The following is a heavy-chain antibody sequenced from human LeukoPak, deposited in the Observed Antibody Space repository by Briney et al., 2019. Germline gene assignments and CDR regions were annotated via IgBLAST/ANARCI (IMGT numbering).Heavy chain of an antibody. CDR2: ISGSGGTT. D-gene: IGHD2-15*01. V-gene: IGHV3-23*01. J-gene: IGHJ4*02. CDR1: GFTFGSYA. Sequence: PGGSLRLSCAASGFTFGSYAMNWVRQAPGKGLGWVSAISGSGGTTFYADSVQGRFTISRDNSKSTLCLQMNSLRAEDTAVYYCAKQLGYCSDGSCYFPYWGQGTLVTVSS. CDR3: AKQLGYCSDGSCYFPY.